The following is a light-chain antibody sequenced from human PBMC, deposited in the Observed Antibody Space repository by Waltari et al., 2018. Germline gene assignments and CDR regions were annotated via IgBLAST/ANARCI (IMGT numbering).Light chain of an antibody. CDR1: QSVSESINSKQY. CDR2: WAS. J-gene: IGKJ1*01. V-gene: IGKV4-1*01. CDR3: QQYYAVPPT. Sequence: DIVMTQSPDSLAVSLGERATINCKSCQSVSESINSKQYLAWYRQKPGQPPKLLISWASTREFGVPDRFSGSGSGTDFTLTISRLQAEDVAVYYGQQYYAVPPTFGPGTKVEIK.